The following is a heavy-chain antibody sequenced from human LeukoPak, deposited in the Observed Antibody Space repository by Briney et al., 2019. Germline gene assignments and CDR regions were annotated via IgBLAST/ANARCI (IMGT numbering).Heavy chain of an antibody. V-gene: IGHV1-18*01. Sequence: ASVKVSCKASGHTFTSYGISWVRQAPGQGLEWMGWISAYNGNTNYAQKLQGRVTMTTDTSTSTAYMELRSLRSEDTAVYYCASMREPEASFDYWGQGTLVTVSS. CDR3: ASMREPEASFDY. D-gene: IGHD6-25*01. CDR2: ISAYNGNT. CDR1: GHTFTSYG. J-gene: IGHJ4*02.